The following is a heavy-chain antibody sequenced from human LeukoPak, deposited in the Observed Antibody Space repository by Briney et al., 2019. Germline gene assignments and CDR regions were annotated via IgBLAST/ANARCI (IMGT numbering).Heavy chain of an antibody. J-gene: IGHJ4*02. V-gene: IGHV3-30-3*01. CDR1: GFTFSDYA. CDR2: ISNVGGSK. D-gene: IGHD6-13*01. Sequence: PGGSLRLSCAASGFTFSDYAIHWVRQAPGKGLEWVSVISNVGGSKHYADSVKGRFTISRDNSKNTLYLQMNSLRAEDTAVYYCARSGYSSSWSFDYWGQGTLVTVSS. CDR3: ARSGYSSSWSFDY.